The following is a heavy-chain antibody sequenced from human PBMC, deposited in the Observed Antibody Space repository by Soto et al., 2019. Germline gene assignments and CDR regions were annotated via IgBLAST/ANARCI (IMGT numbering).Heavy chain of an antibody. D-gene: IGHD3-16*01. J-gene: IGHJ4*01. Sequence: EVQLVESGGALIQPGGSLRLSCGASGLSVSDNYMGWVRQAPGRGLEWGSVMYAGGDTQYADSVKGRFSLSRDKSENTLYLQMNSLRDEDTGVYFCVSRVPSWVFDYWGLGTLVTVSS. CDR3: VSRVPSWVFDY. CDR1: GLSVSDNY. CDR2: MYAGGDT. V-gene: IGHV3-53*01.